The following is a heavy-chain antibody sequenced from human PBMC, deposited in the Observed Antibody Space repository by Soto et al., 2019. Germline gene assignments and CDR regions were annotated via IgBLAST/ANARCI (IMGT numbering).Heavy chain of an antibody. CDR1: GGSVSNASFY. J-gene: IGHJ2*01. CDR3: VRVLDSSWYADL. V-gene: IGHV4-61*03. CDR2: IFYTGVT. D-gene: IGHD3-22*01. Sequence: QVQLQESGPGLVKPSETLSLTCSVSGGSVSNASFYWTWIRQAPGTGLEYIGYIFYTGVTNYNPSLSMRDTRSLGTSKHHFALKLNSMTAADTAVYYCVRVLDSSWYADLWGRGTLVTVSS.